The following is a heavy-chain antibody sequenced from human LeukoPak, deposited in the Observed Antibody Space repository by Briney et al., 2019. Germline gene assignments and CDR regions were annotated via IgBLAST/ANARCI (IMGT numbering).Heavy chain of an antibody. J-gene: IGHJ4*02. Sequence: ASVKVSCKASGYTFTGYYMHWVRQAPGQGLEWMGRINPNSGGTNYAQKFQGRVTMTRNTSISTAYMELSSLRSEDTAVYYCARGRHRGYYYDSSGYYPYYWGQGTLVTVSS. V-gene: IGHV1-2*06. CDR3: ARGRHRGYYYDSSGYYPYY. CDR2: INPNSGGT. CDR1: GYTFTGYY. D-gene: IGHD3-22*01.